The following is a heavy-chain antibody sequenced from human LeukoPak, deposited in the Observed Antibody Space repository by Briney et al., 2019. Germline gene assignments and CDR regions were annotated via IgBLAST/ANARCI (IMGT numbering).Heavy chain of an antibody. CDR3: ARVRQQLVPNYFDY. Sequence: SETLSLTCAVYGGSFSGYYWSWTRQPPGKGLEWIGEINHSGSTNYNPSLKSRVTISVDTSKNQFSLKLSSVTAADTAVYYCARVRQQLVPNYFDYWGQGTLVTVSS. J-gene: IGHJ4*02. CDR1: GGSFSGYY. CDR2: INHSGST. D-gene: IGHD6-13*01. V-gene: IGHV4-34*01.